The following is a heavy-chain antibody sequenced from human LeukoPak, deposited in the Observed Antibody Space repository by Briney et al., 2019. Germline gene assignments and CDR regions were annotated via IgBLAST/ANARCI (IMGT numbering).Heavy chain of an antibody. D-gene: IGHD3-22*01. V-gene: IGHV3-48*01. J-gene: IGHJ4*02. CDR3: AXXXTLYYYDSSGPXY. Sequence: GGSLRLSCAASGFTFSDYRMMWVRQAPRKGLEWVSSISSSSTSIYYADSVKGRFTTSRDNAKNSLFLQINSLRVEDTAVYYCAXXXTLYYYDSSGPXYWGQGXLVTVSS. CDR2: ISSSSTSI. CDR1: GFTFSDYR.